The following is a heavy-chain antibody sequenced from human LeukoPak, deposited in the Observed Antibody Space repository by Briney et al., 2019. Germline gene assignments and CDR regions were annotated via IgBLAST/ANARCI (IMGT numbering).Heavy chain of an antibody. V-gene: IGHV4-34*01. D-gene: IGHD5-18*01. J-gene: IGHJ4*02. CDR1: GGSFSGYY. CDR2: INHSGST. Sequence: PSETLSLTCAVYGGSFSGYYWSLIRQPPGKGLEWIGEINHSGSTNYNPSLKSRVTISVDTSKNQFSLKLSSVTAADTAVYYCARGGYSYGTRFDYWGQGTLVTVSS. CDR3: ARGGYSYGTRFDY.